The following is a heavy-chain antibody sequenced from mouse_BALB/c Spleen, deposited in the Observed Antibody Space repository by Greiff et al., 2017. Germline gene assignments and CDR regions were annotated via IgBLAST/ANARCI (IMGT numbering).Heavy chain of an antibody. J-gene: IGHJ4*01. CDR2: INPSSGYT. V-gene: IGHV1-4*01. D-gene: IGHD2-3*01. Sequence: QVQLKQSGAELARPGASVKMSCKASGYTFTSYTMHWVKQRPGQGLEWIGYINPSSGYTNYNQKFKDKATLTADKSSSTAYMQLSSLTSEDSAVYYCARRWQKDYYAMDYGGQGTSVTVSS. CDR3: ARRWQKDYYAMDY. CDR1: GYTFTSYT.